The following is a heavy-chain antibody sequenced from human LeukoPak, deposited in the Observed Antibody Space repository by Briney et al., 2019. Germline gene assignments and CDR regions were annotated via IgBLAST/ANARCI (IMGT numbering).Heavy chain of an antibody. CDR1: GFTFGSYS. J-gene: IGHJ4*02. Sequence: GGSLRLSCAASGFTFGSYSMTWVRQAPGKGLEWVSVISADSATTFYADSVKGRFTISRDNSKNTLYLQMNSLRAEDTAVYYCARASRITMVRDWGQGTLVTVSS. CDR2: ISADSATT. V-gene: IGHV3-23*01. CDR3: ARASRITMVRD. D-gene: IGHD3-10*01.